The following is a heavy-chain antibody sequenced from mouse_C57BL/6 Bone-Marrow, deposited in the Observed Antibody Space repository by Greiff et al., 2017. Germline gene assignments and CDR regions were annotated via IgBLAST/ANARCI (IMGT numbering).Heavy chain of an antibody. V-gene: IGHV5-12*01. CDR2: ISNGGGST. D-gene: IGHD2-4*01. CDR3: ARPSRLTWFAY. Sequence: VQLKESGGGLVQPGGSLKLSCAASGFTFSDYYMYWVRQTPEKRLEWVAYISNGGGSTYYPDTVKGRFTISRDNAKNTLYLQMSRLKSEDTAMYYCARPSRLTWFAYWGQGTLVTVSA. CDR1: GFTFSDYY. J-gene: IGHJ3*01.